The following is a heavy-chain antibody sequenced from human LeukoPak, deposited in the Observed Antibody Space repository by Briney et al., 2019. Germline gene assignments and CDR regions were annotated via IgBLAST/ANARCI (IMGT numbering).Heavy chain of an antibody. CDR1: GFTFSNFW. CDR2: IKEDGSEK. D-gene: IGHD1-26*01. J-gene: IGHJ4*02. CDR3: ARSGKTRFVY. Sequence: GGSLRLSCAASGFTFSNFWMSWVRQAPGKGLEWVASIKEDGSEKYYVDSVKGRFTISRDNAEKSLYLQMNSLRGEDTAMYYCARSGKTRFVYWGQGTLVTVSS. V-gene: IGHV3-7*03.